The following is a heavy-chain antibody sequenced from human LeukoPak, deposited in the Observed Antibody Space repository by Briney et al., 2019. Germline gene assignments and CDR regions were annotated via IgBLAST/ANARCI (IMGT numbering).Heavy chain of an antibody. D-gene: IGHD5/OR15-5a*01. CDR3: AKIKAGVSSYYYYYMDV. J-gene: IGHJ6*03. V-gene: IGHV3-11*01. CDR1: GFTFSDYY. CDR2: ISSGGSTI. Sequence: PGGSLRLSCAASGFTFSDYYMTWIRQAPGKGLDWVSYISSGGSTIFYADSVKGRFTVSRDNAKNSLYLQMNSLRAEDTAVYYCAKIKAGVSSYYYYYMDVWGKGTTVTVSS.